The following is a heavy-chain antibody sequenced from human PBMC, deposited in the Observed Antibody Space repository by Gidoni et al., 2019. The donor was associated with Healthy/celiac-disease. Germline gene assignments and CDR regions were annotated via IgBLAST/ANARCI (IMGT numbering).Heavy chain of an antibody. V-gene: IGHV3-9*01. CDR3: AKGASFGSSYGMDV. Sequence: EVQLVESGGGLVQPGRSLRLSCAASGFTFDDYAMHWVRQAPGKGLEWVSGISWNSGSIGYADSVKGRFTISRDNAKNSLYLQMNSLRAEDTALYYCAKGASFGSSYGMDVWGQGTTVTVSS. CDR1: GFTFDDYA. D-gene: IGHD6-13*01. J-gene: IGHJ6*02. CDR2: ISWNSGSI.